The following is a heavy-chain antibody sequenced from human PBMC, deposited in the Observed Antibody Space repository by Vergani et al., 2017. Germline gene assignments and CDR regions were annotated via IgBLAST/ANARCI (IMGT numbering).Heavy chain of an antibody. V-gene: IGHV1-46*03. D-gene: IGHD5-24*01. CDR3: ARPHVDILPPDPLRLDY. CDR2: INTSGGST. J-gene: IGHJ4*02. CDR1: GYTFTIYY. Sequence: QVLLVQSGAEVKKPGASVRVSCKTSGYTFTIYYIHWVRQAPGQGLEWMGIINTSGGSTTYAQQFQGRLTMTRDTSTSTVYMDLSNLRSEDTAGYYCARPHVDILPPDPLRLDYWGQGTLVTVSS.